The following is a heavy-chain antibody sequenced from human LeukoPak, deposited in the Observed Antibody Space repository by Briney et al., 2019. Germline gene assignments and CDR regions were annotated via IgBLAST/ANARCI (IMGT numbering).Heavy chain of an antibody. CDR1: GFRFRNYW. D-gene: IGHD1-26*01. V-gene: IGHV3-7*01. CDR3: VRELGVGPAEYFQS. CDR2: INEDGNEK. Sequence: GGSLRLSCVASGFRFRNYWMAWIRHAPGRGLEWVANINEDGNEKYYLDSVRGRFIISRDNARNSPFLQMNSLRGEDTGVYYCVRELGVGPAEYFQSWGQGTLVAVSS. J-gene: IGHJ1*01.